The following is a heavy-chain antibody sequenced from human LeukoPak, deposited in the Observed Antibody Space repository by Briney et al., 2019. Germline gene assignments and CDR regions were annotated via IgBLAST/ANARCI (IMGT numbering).Heavy chain of an antibody. CDR3: ATDRGWRTSGYYLYYFEY. CDR2: IKHDGSEK. V-gene: IGHV3-7*01. J-gene: IGHJ4*02. Sequence: GGSLRLSCAASGFIFTGYFMSWVRQAPGKGLEWVASIKHDGSEKYYVDSVRGRFTISRDNTKNLLYLQMSSLGAEDTAVYYCATDRGWRTSGYYLYYFEYWGQGTLVTFSS. D-gene: IGHD3-3*01. CDR1: GFIFTGYF.